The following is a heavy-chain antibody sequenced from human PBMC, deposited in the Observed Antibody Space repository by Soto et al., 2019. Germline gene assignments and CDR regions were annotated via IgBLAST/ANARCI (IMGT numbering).Heavy chain of an antibody. V-gene: IGHV1-69*13. CDR2: VIPAFNTS. CDR1: GGTFSSYA. Sequence: SVKVSCKASGGTFSSYAISWVRQAPGQGLEWMGGVIPAFNTSNYSLKFQGRVAIFADLSTSTVFMELRSLRSEDTALYYCARGDEMTAVTIFEYWGQGTLVTVSS. CDR3: ARGDEMTAVTIFEY. J-gene: IGHJ4*02. D-gene: IGHD4-17*01.